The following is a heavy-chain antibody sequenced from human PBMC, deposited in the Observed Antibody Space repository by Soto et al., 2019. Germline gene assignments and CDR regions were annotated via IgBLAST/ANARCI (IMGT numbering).Heavy chain of an antibody. V-gene: IGHV4-30-4*08. J-gene: IGHJ6*02. CDR3: AREDDGGDTVDV. Sequence: QVQLQQSGPGLVKPAQTLSLTCTVSGGSISSDYYHWTRLRQSPERGLEWIGYIHHGLGILYNPSLKSRGTISVDTAKNQFSLHLSSVTAADTAVYFCAREDDGGDTVDVWGQGTTVTVSS. D-gene: IGHD2-21*02. CDR2: IHHGLGI. CDR1: GGSISSDYYH.